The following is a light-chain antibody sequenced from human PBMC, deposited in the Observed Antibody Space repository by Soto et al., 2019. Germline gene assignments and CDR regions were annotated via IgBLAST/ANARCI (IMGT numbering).Light chain of an antibody. CDR3: QQYNDRLPPFT. V-gene: IGKV3-15*01. Sequence: DIVLTQSPATVSVSPGERATLSCRASQSVSSNLAWYQHKVGQAPRLLIYGASTRVTGVPPRFSGSGSGTDFTLTISYLKSEDFGVYYCQQYNDRLPPFTFGGGPKVEI. CDR2: GAS. CDR1: QSVSSN. J-gene: IGKJ4*01.